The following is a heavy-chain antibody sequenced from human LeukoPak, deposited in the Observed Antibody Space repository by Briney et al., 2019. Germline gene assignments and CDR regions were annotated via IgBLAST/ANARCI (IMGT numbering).Heavy chain of an antibody. CDR2: ISGSGDST. V-gene: IGHV3-23*01. CDR1: GFTFSSYA. D-gene: IGHD6-19*01. J-gene: IGHJ4*02. CDR3: AKESFSSGWPEYYFDY. Sequence: PGGSLRLSCAASGFTFSSYAMSWVRQAPGKGLEWVSAISGSGDSTYYADSVKGRFTISRDNSKNTLYLQMDSLRAEDTAVYYCAKESFSSGWPEYYFDYWGQGTLVTVSS.